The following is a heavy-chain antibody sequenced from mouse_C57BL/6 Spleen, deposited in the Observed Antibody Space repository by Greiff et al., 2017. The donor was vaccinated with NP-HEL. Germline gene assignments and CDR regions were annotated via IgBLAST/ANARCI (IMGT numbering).Heavy chain of an antibody. CDR3: ARGGGREAMDY. CDR2: ISDGGSYT. V-gene: IGHV5-4*03. Sequence: DVMLVESGGGLVKPGGSLKLSCAASGFTFSSYAMSWVRQTPEKRLEWVATISDGGSYTYYPDNGKGRFTIPRDNAKNNLYLQMRHLKSEDTAIYYGARGGGREAMDYWGQGTSVTVSS. J-gene: IGHJ4*01. CDR1: GFTFSSYA. D-gene: IGHD6-1*01.